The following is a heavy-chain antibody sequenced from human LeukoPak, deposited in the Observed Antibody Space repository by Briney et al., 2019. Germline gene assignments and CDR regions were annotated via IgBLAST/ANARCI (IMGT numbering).Heavy chain of an antibody. V-gene: IGHV4-39*01. J-gene: IGHJ4*02. CDR3: ARRTFGESHIDY. CDR1: GGSISSSNYY. CDR2: IYYSGST. Sequence: PSETLSLTCTVSGGSISSSNYYWGWIRQPPGKGLEWIGSIYYSGSTYCNPSLKSRVTISIDTSKNQFSLKLSSVTAADTAVYYCARRTFGESHIDYWGQGTLVTVSS. D-gene: IGHD3-10*01.